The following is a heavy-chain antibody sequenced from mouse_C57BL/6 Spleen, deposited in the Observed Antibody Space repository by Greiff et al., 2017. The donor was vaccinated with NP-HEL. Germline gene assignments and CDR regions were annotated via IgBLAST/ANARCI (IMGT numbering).Heavy chain of an antibody. CDR3: ARGYYGRAAC. D-gene: IGHD1-1*01. CDR2: IDPSDSET. Sequence: QVQLQQSGAELVRPGSSVKLSCKASGYTFTSYWMHWVKQRPIQGLEWIGNIDPSDSETHYNQKFKDKATLTVDKSSSTAYMQLSSLTSEDSGVYYCARGYYGRAACWGQVAPVSVS. V-gene: IGHV1-52*01. J-gene: IGHJ3*01. CDR1: GYTFTSYW.